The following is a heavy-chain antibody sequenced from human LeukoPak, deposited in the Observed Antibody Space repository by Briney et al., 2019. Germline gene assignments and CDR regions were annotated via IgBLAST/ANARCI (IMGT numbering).Heavy chain of an antibody. Sequence: GASVKVSCKASGYTFTSYYMHWVQQAPGQGLEWMGIINPSDGFTSYAQKFQGRVTMTSDTSTSTVYMELSSLRSEDTAVYYCARTGYNYDYYYWGQGTLVTVSS. J-gene: IGHJ4*02. CDR1: GYTFTSYY. V-gene: IGHV1-46*01. CDR3: ARTGYNYDYYY. CDR2: INPSDGFT. D-gene: IGHD5-18*01.